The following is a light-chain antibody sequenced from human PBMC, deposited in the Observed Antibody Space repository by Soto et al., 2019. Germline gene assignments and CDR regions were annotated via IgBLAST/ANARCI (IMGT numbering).Light chain of an antibody. Sequence: SYELTQPPSVSVSPGQTASITCSGDKLGDRYAAWYQQKPGQSPVLVIYQDNKRPSGIPERISGSNSGNSATLTISGTQSMDEADYYCQAWDSSTLYVVGTGTKLTVL. CDR2: QDN. J-gene: IGLJ1*01. V-gene: IGLV3-1*01. CDR1: KLGDRY. CDR3: QAWDSSTLYV.